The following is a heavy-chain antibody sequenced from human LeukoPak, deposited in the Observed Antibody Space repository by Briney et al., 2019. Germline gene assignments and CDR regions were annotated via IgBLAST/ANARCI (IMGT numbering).Heavy chain of an antibody. J-gene: IGHJ4*02. D-gene: IGHD3-22*01. CDR2: IRYDGSNK. V-gene: IGHV3-30*02. CDR3: AKDRKRRNYYDSSGYSYYFDY. Sequence: GGSLRLSCAASGFTFSSYGMHSVRQAPGKGLEWVAFIRYDGSNKYYADSVKGRFTISRDNSKNTLYLQMNSLRAEDTAVCYCAKDRKRRNYYDSSGYSYYFDYWGQGTLVTVSS. CDR1: GFTFSSYG.